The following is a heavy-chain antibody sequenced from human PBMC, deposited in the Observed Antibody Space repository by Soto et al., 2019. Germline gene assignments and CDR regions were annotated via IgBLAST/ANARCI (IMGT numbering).Heavy chain of an antibody. J-gene: IGHJ4*02. Sequence: EVQLLESGGGLVQPGGSLRLSCAASGFTFSSYAMSWVRQAPGKGLEWVSAISGSGGSTYYADSVKGRFTISRDNSKNTLYLQMTSLRAEATSVYYCAKVPDSSSPEPFFDYCCQVTLVTASS. CDR3: AKVPDSSSPEPFFDY. CDR2: ISGSGGST. D-gene: IGHD6-6*01. V-gene: IGHV3-23*01. CDR1: GFTFSSYA.